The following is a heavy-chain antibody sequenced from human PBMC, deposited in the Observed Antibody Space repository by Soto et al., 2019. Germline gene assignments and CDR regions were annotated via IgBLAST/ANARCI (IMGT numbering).Heavy chain of an antibody. CDR3: ARDLKEYDYVWGSYRYFVY. J-gene: IGHJ4*02. V-gene: IGHV1-2*02. Sequence: ASVKVSCKASGYTFTGYYMHWVRQAPGQGLEWMGWINPNSGGTNYAQKFQGRVTMTRDTSISTAYMELSRLRSDDTAVYYCARDLKEYDYVWGSYRYFVYWGQGTLVTVSS. CDR2: INPNSGGT. CDR1: GYTFTGYY. D-gene: IGHD3-16*02.